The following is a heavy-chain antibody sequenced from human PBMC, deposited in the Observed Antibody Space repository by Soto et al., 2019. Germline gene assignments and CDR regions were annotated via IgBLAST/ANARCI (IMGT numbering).Heavy chain of an antibody. CDR3: AKEAHCSSTSCYYYYYGMDV. V-gene: IGHV3-23*01. CDR1: GFTFSSYA. D-gene: IGHD2-2*01. Sequence: EMQLLESGGGLVQPGGSLRLSCAASGFTFSSYAMSWVRQAPGKGLEWVSAVSGSGGNTYYADSVKGRFTISRDNSKNTLYLQMNSLRAEDTAVYYCAKEAHCSSTSCYYYYYGMDVWGQGTTVTVSS. CDR2: VSGSGGNT. J-gene: IGHJ6*02.